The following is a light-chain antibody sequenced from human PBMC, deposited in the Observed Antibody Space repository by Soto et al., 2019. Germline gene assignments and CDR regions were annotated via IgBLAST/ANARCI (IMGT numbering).Light chain of an antibody. J-gene: IGKJ4*01. Sequence: EIVLTQSPGTLSLSPGERATLSCRASQSVSSSFLAWYQQKPGQAPRLLIYGASSRATGIPDRFSGSGSGTDFTLTISRLEPEDVAVYYCQQYGNSPLTFGGGTKLEIK. V-gene: IGKV3-20*01. CDR2: GAS. CDR1: QSVSSSF. CDR3: QQYGNSPLT.